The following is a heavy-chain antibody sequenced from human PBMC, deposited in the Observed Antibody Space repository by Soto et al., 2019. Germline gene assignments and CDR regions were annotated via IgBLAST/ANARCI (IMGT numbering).Heavy chain of an antibody. V-gene: IGHV1-69*19. CDR3: AREVQVHTPAFVY. Sequence: QVQLVQSGAEMKKPGSSVKVSCQSSGGTLTTFAWNWVRKAPGQGPEWMGDISPMFGAANYAPKFQGRVTITADESTGTSYMQLSSLTSEDTALYFCAREVQVHTPAFVYWGQGTLVTVSS. CDR2: ISPMFGAA. CDR1: GGTLTTFA. J-gene: IGHJ4*02. D-gene: IGHD3-10*01.